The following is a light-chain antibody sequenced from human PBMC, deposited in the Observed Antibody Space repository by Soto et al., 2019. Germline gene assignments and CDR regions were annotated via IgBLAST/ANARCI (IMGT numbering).Light chain of an antibody. CDR3: SSYTSSSTPV. CDR2: DVS. CDR1: SSDVGGYNY. J-gene: IGLJ2*01. Sequence: QSALTQPASVSGSPGQSITISCTGTSSDVGGYNYVSWYQQHPGKAPKVMIYDVSNRPSGVSNRFSGSKSGNAASLTISGLHAEDEADYYGSSYTSSSTPVFGGGTKLTVL. V-gene: IGLV2-14*01.